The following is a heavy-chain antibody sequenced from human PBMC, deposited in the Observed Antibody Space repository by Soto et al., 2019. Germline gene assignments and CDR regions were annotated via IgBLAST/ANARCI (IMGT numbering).Heavy chain of an antibody. Sequence: QVQLVESGGGVVQPGRSLRLSCAASGFTFSSYGMHWVRQAPGKGLEWVAVIWYDGSNKYYADSVKGRFTISRDNSKNPLYLQVNSLRAEDTAVYYCAREGVITHSAFDIWGQGTMVTVS. CDR1: GFTFSSYG. CDR2: IWYDGSNK. D-gene: IGHD3-10*01. J-gene: IGHJ3*02. CDR3: AREGVITHSAFDI. V-gene: IGHV3-33*01.